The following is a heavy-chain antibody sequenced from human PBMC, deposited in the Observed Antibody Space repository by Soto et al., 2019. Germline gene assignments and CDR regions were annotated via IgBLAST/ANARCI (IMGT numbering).Heavy chain of an antibody. Sequence: PGGSLRLSCAASGFNFDDYAMHWARQAPGKGLEWVSGISWKSGSIGYADSVKGRFTISRDNAKNSLFLQMNSLRPEDTALYYCAKGQGYSYDSFTMDVWGQGTTVTVSS. CDR1: GFNFDDYA. CDR3: AKGQGYSYDSFTMDV. J-gene: IGHJ6*02. V-gene: IGHV3-9*01. D-gene: IGHD5-18*01. CDR2: ISWKSGSI.